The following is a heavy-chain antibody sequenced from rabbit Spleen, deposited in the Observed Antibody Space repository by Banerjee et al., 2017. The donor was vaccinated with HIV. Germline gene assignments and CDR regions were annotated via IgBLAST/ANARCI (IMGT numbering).Heavy chain of an antibody. CDR3: ARDTSSSFSSYGMDL. D-gene: IGHD1-1*01. CDR1: RFDFSSGG. Sequence: QEQLVESGGGLVQPGGSLKLSCKVSRFDFSSGGVSWVRQAPGKGLEWIACIYGGSSGSTYYASWAKGRFTISKTSSTTVTLQMSSLTAADTATYFCARDTSSSFSSYGMDLWGQGTLVTVS. V-gene: IGHV1S45*01. J-gene: IGHJ6*01. CDR2: IYGGSSGST.